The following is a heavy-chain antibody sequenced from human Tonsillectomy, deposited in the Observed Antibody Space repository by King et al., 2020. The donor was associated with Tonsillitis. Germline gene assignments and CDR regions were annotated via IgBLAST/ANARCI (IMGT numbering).Heavy chain of an antibody. CDR2: IWYDGSNK. CDR1: GFTFSSYG. D-gene: IGHD5-24*01. J-gene: IGHJ4*02. Sequence: HVQLVESGGGVVQPGRSLRLSCAASGFTFSSYGMHRVRQAPGKGLEWVAVIWYDGSNKYYADSVKGRFTISRDNSKNTLYLQMNSLRAEDTAVYYCARDRGEMATLDYWGQGTLVTVSS. V-gene: IGHV3-33*01. CDR3: ARDRGEMATLDY.